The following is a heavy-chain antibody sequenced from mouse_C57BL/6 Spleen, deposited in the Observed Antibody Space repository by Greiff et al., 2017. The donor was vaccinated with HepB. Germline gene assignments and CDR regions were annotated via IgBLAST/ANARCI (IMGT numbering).Heavy chain of an antibody. J-gene: IGHJ2*01. CDR1: GYTFTSYG. CDR3: AGRGGDFDY. Sequence: QVQLQQSGAELARPGASVKLSCTASGYTFTSYGISWVKQRTGQGLEWIGEIYPRSGNTYYNEKFKGKATLTADKSSSTAYMELRSLASEDSAVYFWAGRGGDFDYWGQGTTLTVSS. V-gene: IGHV1-81*01. CDR2: IYPRSGNT.